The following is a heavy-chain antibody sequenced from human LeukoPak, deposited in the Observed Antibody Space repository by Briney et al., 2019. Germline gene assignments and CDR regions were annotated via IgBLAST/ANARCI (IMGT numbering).Heavy chain of an antibody. CDR3: ACGGYSSGWPFDY. V-gene: IGHV4-34*01. D-gene: IGHD6-19*01. CDR2: INHSGST. CDR1: GGSFSGYY. Sequence: SETLSLTCAVYGGSFSGYYWSWIRQPPGKGLEWIGEINHSGSTNYNPSLKSRVTISVDTSKNQSSLKLSSVTAADTAVYYCACGGYSSGWPFDYWGQGTLVTVSS. J-gene: IGHJ4*02.